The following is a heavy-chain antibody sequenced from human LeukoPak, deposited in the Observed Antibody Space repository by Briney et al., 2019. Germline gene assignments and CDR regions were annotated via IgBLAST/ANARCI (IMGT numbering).Heavy chain of an antibody. V-gene: IGHV3-48*03. J-gene: IGHJ4*02. CDR1: GFTFSSYE. CDR3: ARVLPAAAGSALHY. Sequence: GGSLRLSCAASGFTFSSYEMNWVRQAPGKGLEWVSYISSSGRIIYNADSVKGRFTISRDNAKNSLFLQMNSLRAADTAVYYCARVLPAAAGSALHYWGKGTLVTVSS. D-gene: IGHD6-13*01. CDR2: ISSSGRII.